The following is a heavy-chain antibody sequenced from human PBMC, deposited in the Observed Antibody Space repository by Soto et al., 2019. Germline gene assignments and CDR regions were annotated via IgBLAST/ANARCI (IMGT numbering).Heavy chain of an antibody. CDR2: ISWDGGST. D-gene: IGHD3-10*01. CDR3: AKDLSGSGGSGSYIYYYYGMDV. Sequence: PGGSLRHSCAASGFTFDDYTMHWVRQAPGKGLEWVSLISWDGGSTYYADSVKGRFTISRDNSKNSLYLQMNSLRTEDTALYYCAKDLSGSGGSGSYIYYYYGMDVWGQGTTVTVSS. CDR1: GFTFDDYT. V-gene: IGHV3-43*01. J-gene: IGHJ6*02.